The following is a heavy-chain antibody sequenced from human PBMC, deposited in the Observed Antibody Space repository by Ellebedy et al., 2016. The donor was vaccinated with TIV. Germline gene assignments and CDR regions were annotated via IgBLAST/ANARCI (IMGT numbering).Heavy chain of an antibody. V-gene: IGHV6-1*01. CDR1: GDRVSSNSVA. Sequence: MPSETLSLTCAISGDRVSSNSVAWNWIRQSPSRGLEWLGRTYYRSKWYNDYAASVKSRITINPDTSKNQLSLQLNSVTPEDTAVYYCARMGYSSTLPYLDYWGQGTLVTVSS. CDR3: ARMGYSSTLPYLDY. D-gene: IGHD6-13*01. CDR2: TYYRSKWYN. J-gene: IGHJ4*02.